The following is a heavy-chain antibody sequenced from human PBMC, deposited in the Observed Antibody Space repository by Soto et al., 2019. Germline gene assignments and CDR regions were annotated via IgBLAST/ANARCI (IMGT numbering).Heavy chain of an antibody. V-gene: IGHV4-30-4*01. D-gene: IGHD2-15*01. CDR1: GGSISSGDYY. CDR2: IYYSGST. CDR3: ARVICSGGSCYLFDP. J-gene: IGHJ5*02. Sequence: PLRNPSLTCTVSGGSISSGDYYWSWIRQPPGKGLEWIGYIYYSGSTYYNPSLKSRVTISVDTSKNQFSLKLSSVTAADTAVYYCARVICSGGSCYLFDPWGQGTLVTVSS.